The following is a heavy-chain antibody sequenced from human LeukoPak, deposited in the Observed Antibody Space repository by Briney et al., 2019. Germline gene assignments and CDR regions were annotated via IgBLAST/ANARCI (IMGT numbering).Heavy chain of an antibody. CDR1: GGSFSGYY. D-gene: IGHD2-2*01. J-gene: IGHJ5*02. V-gene: IGHV4-34*01. CDR2: INHSGST. Sequence: SETLSLTYAVYGGSFSGYYWSWIRQPPGKGLEWIGEINHSGSTNYNPSLKSRVTISVDTSKNQFSLKLSSVTAADTPVYYCARVRIPAVIFWFDPWGQGTLVTVSS. CDR3: ARVRIPAVIFWFDP.